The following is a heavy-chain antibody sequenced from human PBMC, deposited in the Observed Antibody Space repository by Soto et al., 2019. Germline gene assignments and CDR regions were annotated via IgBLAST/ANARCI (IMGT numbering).Heavy chain of an antibody. Sequence: SDTLSLTCAVSGGSISSGGYSWSWIRQPPGKGLEWIGYIYHSGSTYYNPSLKSRVTISVDRSKNQFSLKLSSVTAADTAVYYCARAPRVLRRRLGWFAPSGQGTLVIV. CDR2: IYHSGST. CDR1: GGSISSGGYS. CDR3: ARAPRVLRRRLGWFAP. J-gene: IGHJ5*02. V-gene: IGHV4-30-2*01. D-gene: IGHD3-9*01.